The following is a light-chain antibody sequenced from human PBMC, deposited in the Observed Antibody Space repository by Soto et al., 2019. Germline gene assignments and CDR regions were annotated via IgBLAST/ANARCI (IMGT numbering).Light chain of an antibody. CDR2: GAS. CDR1: QSVSSSY. J-gene: IGKJ1*01. V-gene: IGKV3-20*01. Sequence: EIVLTQSPGTLSLSPGERATLSCRASQSVSSSYLAWYQQEPGQAPRLLIYGASSRATGIPDRFSGSGSGTDFTLTISRLEPEDFAVYYCQQYGSSPLWTFGQGTKVKIK. CDR3: QQYGSSPLWT.